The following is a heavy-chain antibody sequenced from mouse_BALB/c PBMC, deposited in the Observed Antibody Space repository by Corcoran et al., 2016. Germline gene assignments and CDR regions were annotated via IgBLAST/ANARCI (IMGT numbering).Heavy chain of an antibody. D-gene: IGHD2-4*01. V-gene: IGHV9-3-1*01. CDR2: INTYTGEP. CDR3: ARFYYDYRDFDY. Sequence: QIQLVQSGPELKKPGETVKISCKASGYTFTNYGMNWVKQAPGKGLKWMGWINTYTGEPTYADDFKGRFAFSLETSASTAYLQIHNLKNEDTATYFCARFYYDYRDFDYWGQGTTLTVSS. CDR1: GYTFTNYG. J-gene: IGHJ2*01.